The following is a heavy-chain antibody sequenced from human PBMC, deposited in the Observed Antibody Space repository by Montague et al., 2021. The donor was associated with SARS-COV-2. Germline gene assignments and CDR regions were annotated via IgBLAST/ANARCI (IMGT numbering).Heavy chain of an antibody. J-gene: IGHJ5*02. Sequence: SLRLSCAASGFTFSSFEMTWVRQAPGKGLEWISHISDSGRTTFYADSVKGRFTVSRDNAKNSLYLQMNSLRAEDTALYFCAGDQDYSYGFGHWGQGTLVTVSS. V-gene: IGHV3-48*03. CDR1: GFTFSSFE. CDR3: AGDQDYSYGFGH. D-gene: IGHD5-18*01. CDR2: ISDSGRTT.